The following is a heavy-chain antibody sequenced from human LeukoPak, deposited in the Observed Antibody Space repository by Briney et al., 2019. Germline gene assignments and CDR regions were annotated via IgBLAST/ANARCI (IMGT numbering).Heavy chain of an antibody. Sequence: PGGSLRRFGAAFGFTFTSYDMDWVRQAPGKGLEWVAVIWYDGSNKYYADSVKGRFTISRDNSKNTLYLQMNSLRAEDTAVYYCARDGRSAWYWVVYWVAVTLVTVSS. J-gene: IGHJ4*02. CDR1: GFTFTSYD. V-gene: IGHV3-33*01. CDR3: ARDGRSAWYWVVY. D-gene: IGHD6-19*01. CDR2: IWYDGSNK.